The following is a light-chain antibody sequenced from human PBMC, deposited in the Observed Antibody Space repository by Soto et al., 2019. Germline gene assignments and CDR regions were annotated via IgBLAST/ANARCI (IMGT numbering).Light chain of an antibody. Sequence: DIQMTQSPSSVSASVGDRVTITCRARQAIDSWLAWYQQKPGEAPKLLIFTGSLLHSGVPPRFSGSGSGTEFTLTISSLQPEDFATYYCQQTLSFPPTFGQGTKV. V-gene: IGKV1-12*01. CDR2: TGS. CDR3: QQTLSFPPT. J-gene: IGKJ1*01. CDR1: QAIDSW.